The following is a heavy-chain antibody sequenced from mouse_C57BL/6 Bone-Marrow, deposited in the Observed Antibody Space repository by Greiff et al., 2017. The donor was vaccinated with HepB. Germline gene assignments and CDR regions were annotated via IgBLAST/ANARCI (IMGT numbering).Heavy chain of an antibody. CDR1: GFSLSTFGMG. CDR3: ARIAYYYGSSYAWFAY. J-gene: IGHJ3*01. Sequence: QVTLKVSGPGILQPSQTLSLTCSFSGFSLSTFGMGVGWIRQPSGKGLEWLAHIWWDDDKYYNPALKSRLTISKDTSKNQVVLKIANVDTADTATYYCARIAYYYGSSYAWFAYWGQGTLVTVSA. D-gene: IGHD1-1*01. V-gene: IGHV8-8*01. CDR2: IWWDDDK.